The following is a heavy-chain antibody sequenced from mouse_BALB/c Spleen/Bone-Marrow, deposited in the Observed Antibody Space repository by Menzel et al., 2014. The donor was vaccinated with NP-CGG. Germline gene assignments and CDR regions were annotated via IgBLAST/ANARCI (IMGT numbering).Heavy chain of an antibody. CDR2: IDPANGNT. D-gene: IGHD1-1*01. Sequence: VQLQQSGAELVKPGVSVKLSCTASGLNIKDTYMHWVKQRPEQGLEWIGRIDPANGNTKYDPKFQGKATITADTSSNTAYLQLSSLTSEDTAVYYCARSGYGSSLFAYWGQGTLVTVSA. J-gene: IGHJ3*01. V-gene: IGHV14-3*02. CDR3: ARSGYGSSLFAY. CDR1: GLNIKDTY.